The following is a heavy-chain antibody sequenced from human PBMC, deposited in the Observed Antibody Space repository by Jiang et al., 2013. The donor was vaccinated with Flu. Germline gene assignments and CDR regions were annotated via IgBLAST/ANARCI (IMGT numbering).Heavy chain of an antibody. Sequence: IRQSPSRGLEWLGRTYYRSRWYNDYAASVKGRIIINPDTSKNQFSLQLNSVTPDDTAVYYCVRGHSGYSSGWNYWGQGTLVTVSS. J-gene: IGHJ4*02. V-gene: IGHV6-1*01. D-gene: IGHD6-19*01. CDR2: TYYRSRWYN. CDR3: VRGHSGYSSGWNY.